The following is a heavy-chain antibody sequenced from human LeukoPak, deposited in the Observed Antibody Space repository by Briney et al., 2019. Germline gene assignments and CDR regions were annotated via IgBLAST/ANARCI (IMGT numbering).Heavy chain of an antibody. J-gene: IGHJ3*02. CDR2: ISTDVSHK. Sequence: GRSLRLSCAASGFTFSQYDMHWVRQAPGKGLEWVAVISTDVSHKYYADYVEGRFTISRDNSRNTMYLQMNSLRPEDTAIYYCANRLNNAFEMWGQGTMVTVFS. D-gene: IGHD2/OR15-2a*01. V-gene: IGHV3-30*18. CDR3: ANRLNNAFEM. CDR1: GFTFSQYD.